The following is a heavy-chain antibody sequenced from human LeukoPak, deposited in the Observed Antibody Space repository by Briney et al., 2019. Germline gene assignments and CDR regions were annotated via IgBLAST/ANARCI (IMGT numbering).Heavy chain of an antibody. J-gene: IGHJ4*02. CDR2: IIPIFGTA. V-gene: IGHV1-69*05. CDR1: GGTFSSYA. Sequence: ASVKVSCKASGGTFSSYAISWVRQAPAQGLEWMGGIIPIFGTANYAQKFQGRVTITTDESTSTAYMELSSLRSEDTAVYYCAGGSRWLQSDYWGQGTLVTVSS. D-gene: IGHD5-24*01. CDR3: AGGSRWLQSDY.